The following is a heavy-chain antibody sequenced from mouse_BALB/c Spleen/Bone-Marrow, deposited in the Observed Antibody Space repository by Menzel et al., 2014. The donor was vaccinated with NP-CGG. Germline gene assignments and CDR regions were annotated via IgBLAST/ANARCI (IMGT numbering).Heavy chain of an antibody. CDR3: ARLGYYGSFAY. Sequence: DVKLQESGGGLVQPGGSLKLSCAASGFDSSRYWMSWVRQAPGKGLEWIGEINPDSNTINYTPSLKDKFIISRDNAKNTLYLQMSKVRSEDTALYYCARLGYYGSFAYWGQGTLVTVSA. CDR1: GFDSSRYW. CDR2: INPDSNTI. V-gene: IGHV4-1*02. D-gene: IGHD1-2*01. J-gene: IGHJ3*01.